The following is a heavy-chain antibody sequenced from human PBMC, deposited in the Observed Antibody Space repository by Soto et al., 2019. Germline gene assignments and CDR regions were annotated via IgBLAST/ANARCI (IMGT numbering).Heavy chain of an antibody. D-gene: IGHD3-9*01. J-gene: IGHJ5*01. CDR1: GASLKNHY. CDR3: ARSSMVPVYYLDFWF. V-gene: IGHV4-59*11. Sequence: SKPLSLTSSVYGASLKNHYWAWIRHSPGKGLEWIGNIYDSGSTNYSPALKSRVSMSVDTSKNLFSLKMNSVTAADTAVYYCARSSMVPVYYLDFWF. CDR2: IYDSGST.